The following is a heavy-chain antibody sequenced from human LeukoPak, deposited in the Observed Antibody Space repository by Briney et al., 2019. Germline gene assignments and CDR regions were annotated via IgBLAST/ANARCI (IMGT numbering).Heavy chain of an antibody. V-gene: IGHV4-38-2*01. CDR3: ARYCTSTTCILRGFDY. CDR2: IYHTGSA. CDR1: GYSFTSGHY. D-gene: IGHD2-2*01. J-gene: IGHJ4*02. Sequence: SETLSLTCSVSGYSFTSGHYWGWIRQPPGKGLEWIANIYHTGSAHYNPSLKSRVTISVDTSKNQFSLKLSSVTAADTAVYYCARYCTSTTCILRGFDYWGQGTLVTISS.